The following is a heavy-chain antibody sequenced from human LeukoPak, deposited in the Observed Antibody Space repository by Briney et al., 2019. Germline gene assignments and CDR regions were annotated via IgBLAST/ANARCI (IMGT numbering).Heavy chain of an antibody. D-gene: IGHD2-21*02. CDR2: IYWDDDK. CDR1: GFSLSTSGVG. V-gene: IGHV2-5*02. Sequence: SGPMLVKPTQTLTLTCTFSGFSLSTSGVGVGWIRQPPGKALEWLALIYWDDDKRYSPSLKSRLTITKDTSKNQVVLTMTNMDPVDTATYYCAHSMRVVTANDAFDIWGQGTMVTVSS. CDR3: AHSMRVVTANDAFDI. J-gene: IGHJ3*02.